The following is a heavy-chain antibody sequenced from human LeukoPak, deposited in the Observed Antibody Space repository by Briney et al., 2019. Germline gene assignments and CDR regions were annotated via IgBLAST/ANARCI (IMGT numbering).Heavy chain of an antibody. D-gene: IGHD3-10*02. CDR1: GFTFTSSA. Sequence: SVKVSCKASGFTFTSSAMQWVRQARGQRLEWIGWIVVGSGNTNYAQKFQERVTITRDMSTSTTYMELSSLRSEDTAVYYCASSADPITTFGDWGRGTLVTVSS. V-gene: IGHV1-58*02. CDR2: IVVGSGNT. J-gene: IGHJ4*02. CDR3: ASSADPITTFGD.